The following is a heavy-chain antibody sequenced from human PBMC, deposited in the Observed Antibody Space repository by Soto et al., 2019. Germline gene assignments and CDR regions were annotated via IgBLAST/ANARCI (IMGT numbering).Heavy chain of an antibody. Sequence: GGSLRLSCAVSGFTFSSYAMSWVRHAPGKGLEWVSATSGSGGSTYYADSVKGRFTISRDNSKNTLYLQMNSLRAEDTAVYYCAKDLPGSSGWYGEGYWGQGTLVTVSS. D-gene: IGHD6-19*01. CDR1: GFTFSSYA. CDR3: AKDLPGSSGWYGEGY. V-gene: IGHV3-23*01. CDR2: TSGSGGST. J-gene: IGHJ4*02.